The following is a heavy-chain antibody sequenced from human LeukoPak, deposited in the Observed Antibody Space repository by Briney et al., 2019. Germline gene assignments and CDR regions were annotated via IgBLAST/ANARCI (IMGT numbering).Heavy chain of an antibody. Sequence: GGSLRLSCAASGFTFSDCYMSWIRQAPGKGLEWVSYISSSGSTIYYADSVKGRFTISRDNAKNSLYLQMNSLRAEDTAVYYCSRDFYPNHSDYWGQGTLVTVSS. CDR3: SRDFYPNHSDY. D-gene: IGHD1-14*01. CDR2: ISSSGSTI. CDR1: GFTFSDCY. V-gene: IGHV3-11*04. J-gene: IGHJ4*02.